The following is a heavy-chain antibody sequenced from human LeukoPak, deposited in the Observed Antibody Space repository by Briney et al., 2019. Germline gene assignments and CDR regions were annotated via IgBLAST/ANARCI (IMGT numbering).Heavy chain of an antibody. CDR2: IKHDGSEK. CDR3: ARDSGTLF. J-gene: IGHJ4*02. CDR1: GFIVSSNY. D-gene: IGHD1-26*01. Sequence: PGGSLRLSCAASGFIVSSNYMSWVRQAPGKGLEWVANIKHDGSEKYYVDSVKGRFTISRDSAKNSLYLQMNSLRVEDTAVYYCARDSGTLFWGQGTLVTVSS. V-gene: IGHV3-7*03.